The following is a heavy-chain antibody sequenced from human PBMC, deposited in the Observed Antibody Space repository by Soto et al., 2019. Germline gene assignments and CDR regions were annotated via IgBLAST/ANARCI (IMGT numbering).Heavy chain of an antibody. CDR2: ISGSGGST. Sequence: GGSLRLSCAASGFTFSSYAMSWVRQAPGKGLEWVSAISGSGGSTYYADSVKDRFTISRDNSKNTLYLQMNSLRAEDTAVYYCAKDLVEYDFWSGYYSYYYYGMDVWGQGTTVTVSS. V-gene: IGHV3-23*01. CDR1: GFTFSSYA. CDR3: AKDLVEYDFWSGYYSYYYYGMDV. J-gene: IGHJ6*02. D-gene: IGHD3-3*01.